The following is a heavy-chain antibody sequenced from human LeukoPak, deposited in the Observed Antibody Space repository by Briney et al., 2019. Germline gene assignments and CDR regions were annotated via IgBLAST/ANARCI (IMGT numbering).Heavy chain of an antibody. CDR3: ARDQGDYFFDP. CDR2: IYYTGST. CDR1: GGSISSSNYY. V-gene: IGHV4-39*07. J-gene: IGHJ5*02. D-gene: IGHD4-17*01. Sequence: SETLSLTCTVSGGSISSSNYYWGWIRQPPGKGLEWIGCIYYTGSTYYIPSLKSRVTISVDTSKNQFSLRLSSVTAADTAVYYCARDQGDYFFDPWGQGTLVTVSS.